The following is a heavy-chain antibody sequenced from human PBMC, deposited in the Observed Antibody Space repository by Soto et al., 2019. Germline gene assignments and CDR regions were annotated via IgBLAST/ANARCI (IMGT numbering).Heavy chain of an antibody. CDR2: INPNSGGT. D-gene: IGHD2-15*01. J-gene: IGHJ3*02. CDR1: GYTFTGYY. CDR3: ARDDTPLGYCSGGSCYSIVLAFDI. Sequence: ASVKVSCKASGYTFTGYYMHWVRQAPGQGLEWIGWINPNSGGTNYAQKFQGWVTMTRDTSISTAYMELSRLRSDDTAVYYCARDDTPLGYCSGGSCYSIVLAFDIWGQGTMVTVSS. V-gene: IGHV1-2*04.